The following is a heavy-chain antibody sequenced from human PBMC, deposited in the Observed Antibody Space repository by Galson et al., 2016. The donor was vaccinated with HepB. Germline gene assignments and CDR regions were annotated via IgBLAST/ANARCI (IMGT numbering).Heavy chain of an antibody. CDR3: ARVARSAPGNFWYFDL. CDR1: GGSISTYY. D-gene: IGHD2-15*01. J-gene: IGHJ2*01. CDR2: IYTSGST. Sequence: SETLSLTCTVSGGSISTYYWNWIRQPAGKGLEWIGRIYTSGSTNYNPSLKSRVTMSVDTSKSQFSLRLSSVTAADTAVYYWARVARSAPGNFWYFDLWGRGTLVTVSS. V-gene: IGHV4-4*07.